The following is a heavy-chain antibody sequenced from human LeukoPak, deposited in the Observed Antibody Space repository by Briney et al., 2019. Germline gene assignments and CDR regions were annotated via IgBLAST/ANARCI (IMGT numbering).Heavy chain of an antibody. CDR1: GGTFSSYA. J-gene: IGHJ6*03. D-gene: IGHD1-7*01. CDR3: ARNNWNYGYYYYYMDV. V-gene: IGHV1-69*13. CDR2: IIPIFGTA. Sequence: SVKVSCKASGGTFSSYAISWVRQAPGQGLEWMGGIIPIFGTANYAQKFQGRVTITADGSTSTAYMELSSLRSEDTAVYYCARNNWNYGYYYYYMDVWGKGTTVTVSS.